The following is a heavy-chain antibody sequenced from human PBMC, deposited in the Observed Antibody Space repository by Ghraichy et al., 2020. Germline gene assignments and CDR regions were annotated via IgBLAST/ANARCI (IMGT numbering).Heavy chain of an antibody. Sequence: GGSLRLSCKGSGYSFTSYWIGWVRQMPGKGLEWMGIIYPGDSDTRYSPSFQGQVTISADKSISTAYLQWSSLKASDTAMYYCARGGQDYYDSSGYSTPADYWGQGTLVTVSS. V-gene: IGHV5-51*01. D-gene: IGHD3-22*01. J-gene: IGHJ4*02. CDR1: GYSFTSYW. CDR3: ARGGQDYYDSSGYSTPADY. CDR2: IYPGDSDT.